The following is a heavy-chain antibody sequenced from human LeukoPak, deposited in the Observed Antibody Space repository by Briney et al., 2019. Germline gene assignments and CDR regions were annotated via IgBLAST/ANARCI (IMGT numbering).Heavy chain of an antibody. CDR3: ARDLKTAMDYFDY. J-gene: IGHJ4*02. Sequence: GGSLRLSCAASGFTFSNYAMHWVRQAPGKGPEWVALISYDGSNKNYADSVKGRFTISRDNSKNTLFLQMNSLRPEDTAVYYCARDLKTAMDYFDYWGQGALVTVSS. CDR2: ISYDGSNK. V-gene: IGHV3-30*04. D-gene: IGHD2-2*01. CDR1: GFTFSNYA.